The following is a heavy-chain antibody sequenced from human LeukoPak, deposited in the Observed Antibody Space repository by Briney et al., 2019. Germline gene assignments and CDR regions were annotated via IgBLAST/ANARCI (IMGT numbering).Heavy chain of an antibody. CDR3: ARGHNSSGRYYYYYGMDV. V-gene: IGHV1-2*02. J-gene: IGHJ6*02. Sequence: ASVKVSCKASGYTSTDYYMHWVRQAPGQGLEWMGWSNPNSGGTNYAQKFQGRVTMTRDTSISTAYMELSRLRSDDTAVYYCARGHNSSGRYYYYYGMDVWGQGTTVTVSS. CDR1: GYTSTDYY. D-gene: IGHD6-19*01. CDR2: SNPNSGGT.